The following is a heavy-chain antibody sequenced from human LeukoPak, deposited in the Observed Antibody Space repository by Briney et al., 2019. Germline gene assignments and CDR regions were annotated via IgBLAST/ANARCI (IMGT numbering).Heavy chain of an antibody. CDR1: GFTFSSSW. V-gene: IGHV3-7*03. CDR2: IRQDASEK. Sequence: PGGSLRLSCAASGFTFSSSWMSWVRQAPGKGLEWVANIRQDASEKSYVDSVKGRFTISRDNAKNSLYLEMSSLRAEDTAVYYCAKDRFVLIRYFDWLLPLDYWGQGTLVTVSS. D-gene: IGHD3-9*01. J-gene: IGHJ4*02. CDR3: AKDRFVLIRYFDWLLPLDY.